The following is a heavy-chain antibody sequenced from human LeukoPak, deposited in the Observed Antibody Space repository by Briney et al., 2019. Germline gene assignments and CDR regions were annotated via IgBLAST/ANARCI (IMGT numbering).Heavy chain of an antibody. CDR1: GFIFSSYA. CDR3: AKGCSASCYSDFDY. J-gene: IGHJ4*02. Sequence: GGSLRLSCAASGFIFSSYAMTWVRQAPGKGLEWVSSISGSGGSTYYADSVKGRFTISRDNSKNTLFLQMNCLRADDTAVYYCAKGCSASCYSDFDYWGQGTLVTVSS. D-gene: IGHD2-2*01. V-gene: IGHV3-23*01. CDR2: ISGSGGST.